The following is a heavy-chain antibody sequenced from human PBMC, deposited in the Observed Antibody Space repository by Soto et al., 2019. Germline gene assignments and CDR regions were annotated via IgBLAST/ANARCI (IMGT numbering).Heavy chain of an antibody. J-gene: IGHJ5*01. Sequence: QVQLVESGGGVVQPGGSLRLTCAASGFTFSGSGMHWVRQAPGKGLEWVALVSYDGTRKYYTDSVRGRFTLSRDNSENTLSLQMNSLRTEDTAVYYCARWVGGSMYDNSGKYDSWGQGTLVIVS. V-gene: IGHV3-30*03. CDR1: GFTFSGSG. CDR2: VSYDGTRK. CDR3: ARWVGGSMYDNSGKYDS. D-gene: IGHD3-22*01.